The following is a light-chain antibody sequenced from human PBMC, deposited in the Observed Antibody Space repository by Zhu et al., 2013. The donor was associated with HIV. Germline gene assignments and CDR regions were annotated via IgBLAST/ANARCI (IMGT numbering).Light chain of an antibody. V-gene: IGKV3-11*01. Sequence: EIVLTQSPATLSLSPGERATLSCRASQSVSSYLAWYQQKPGQAPRLLIYDVSNRATGIPARFSGSGSGTDFTLTISSLEPEDFAVYYCQQRSNWPVTFGQGSKVEIK. CDR2: DVS. CDR3: QQRSNWPVT. CDR1: QSVSSY. J-gene: IGKJ1*01.